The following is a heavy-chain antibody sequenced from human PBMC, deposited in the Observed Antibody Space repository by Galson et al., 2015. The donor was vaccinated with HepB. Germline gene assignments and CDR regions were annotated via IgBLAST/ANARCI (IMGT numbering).Heavy chain of an antibody. CDR1: GGSISVYY. CDR3: ARVYGGVWYFDL. J-gene: IGHJ2*01. CDR2: IYYTGNT. Sequence: ETLSLTCTVSGGSISVYYWSWIRQPPGKGLEWIGYIYYTGNTNYNPSLKSRVTISVDTSKSQFSLKLSSVTAADTAVYYCARVYGGVWYFDLWGRGTLVTVSS. D-gene: IGHD4-23*01. V-gene: IGHV4-59*01.